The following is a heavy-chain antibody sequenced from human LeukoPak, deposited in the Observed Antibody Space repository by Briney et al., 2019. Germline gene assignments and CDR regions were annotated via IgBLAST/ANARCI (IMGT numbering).Heavy chain of an antibody. Sequence: GASVKVSFKVSGYTLTELSMHWVRQAPGKGLEWMGGFDPEDGETIYAQKFQGRVTMTEDTSTDTAYMELSSLRSEDTAVYYCATEGIVGATRSYFDYWGQGTLVTVPS. D-gene: IGHD1-26*01. J-gene: IGHJ4*02. CDR2: FDPEDGET. CDR3: ATEGIVGATRSYFDY. V-gene: IGHV1-24*01. CDR1: GYTLTELS.